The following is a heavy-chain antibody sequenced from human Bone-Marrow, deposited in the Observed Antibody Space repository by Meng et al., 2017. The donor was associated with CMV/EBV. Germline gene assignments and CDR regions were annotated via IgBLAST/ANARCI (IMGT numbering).Heavy chain of an antibody. CDR2: IYYSGST. D-gene: IGHD1-1*01. Sequence: GSLRLSCTVSGGSISSYYWSWIRQPPGKGLEWIGYIYYSGSTNYNPSLKSRVTISVDTSKNQFSLKLSSVTAADTAVYYCARGGRYAGFDPWGQGTLVTVSS. J-gene: IGHJ5*02. V-gene: IGHV4-59*12. CDR3: ARGGRYAGFDP. CDR1: GGSISSYY.